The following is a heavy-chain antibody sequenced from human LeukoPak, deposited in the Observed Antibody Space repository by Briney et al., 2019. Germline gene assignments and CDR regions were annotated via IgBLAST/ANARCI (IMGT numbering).Heavy chain of an antibody. Sequence: GGSLRLSCAASGFTFTSYSMNWVRQAPGKGLEWVSTISGGGGSTYYADSVKGRFTISRDNSKNTLYLQVNSLRAEDTAVYYCAKLLRAGRLLTISLDSWGQGTLVTVSS. J-gene: IGHJ4*02. D-gene: IGHD3-10*01. CDR2: ISGGGGST. CDR3: AKLLRAGRLLTISLDS. CDR1: GFTFTSYS. V-gene: IGHV3-23*01.